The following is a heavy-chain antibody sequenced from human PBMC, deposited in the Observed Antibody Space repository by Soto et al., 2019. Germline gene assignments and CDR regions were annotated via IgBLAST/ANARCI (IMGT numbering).Heavy chain of an antibody. J-gene: IGHJ1*01. CDR2: ISGSGGST. Sequence: VQLLESGGGLVQPGGSLRLSCAASGFTFSSYAMSWVRQAPGKGLEWVSAISGSGGSTYYAGSVKGRFTISRDNSKNTLYLQMNSLRAEDTAVYYCAKDEPMRYSSGWYYAEYFQHWGQGTLVTVSS. D-gene: IGHD6-19*01. V-gene: IGHV3-23*01. CDR1: GFTFSSYA. CDR3: AKDEPMRYSSGWYYAEYFQH.